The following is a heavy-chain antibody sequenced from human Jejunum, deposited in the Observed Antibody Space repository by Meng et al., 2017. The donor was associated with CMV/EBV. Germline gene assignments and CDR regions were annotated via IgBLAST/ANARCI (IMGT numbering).Heavy chain of an antibody. CDR1: GGSFSGYY. CDR2: LNHSGST. D-gene: IGHD6-6*01. Sequence: LSCAVYGGSFSGYYWSWIRQPPGKGLEWIGELNHSGSTNYNPSLKSRVTISVDTSKNQFSLKLSSVTAADTAVYYCASEYSSSSCWGQGTLVTVSS. J-gene: IGHJ4*02. CDR3: ASEYSSSSC. V-gene: IGHV4-34*01.